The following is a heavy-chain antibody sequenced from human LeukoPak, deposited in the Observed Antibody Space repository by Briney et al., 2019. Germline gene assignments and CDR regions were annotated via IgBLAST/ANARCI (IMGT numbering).Heavy chain of an antibody. J-gene: IGHJ6*03. Sequence: SETLSLTCTVSGGSISSHCWSWIRQPPGKGLEWIGYIYYSGSTNYNPSLKSRVTISVDTSKNQFSLKLSSVTAADTDVYYCARGSGVRGVTDYYYMDVWGKGTTVPVSS. CDR2: IYYSGST. D-gene: IGHD3-10*01. CDR3: ARGSGVRGVTDYYYMDV. CDR1: GGSISSHC. V-gene: IGHV4-59*11.